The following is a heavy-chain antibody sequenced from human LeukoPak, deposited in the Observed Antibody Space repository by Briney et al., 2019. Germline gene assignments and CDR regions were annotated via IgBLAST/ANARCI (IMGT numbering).Heavy chain of an antibody. Sequence: SETLSLTCAVYGGSFSGYYWSWIRQPPGKGLEWIGEINHSGSTNYNPSLKSRVTISVDTSKNQFSLKLSSVTAADTAVYYCASFTTIFGVVAYFDYWGQGTTVTVSS. CDR2: INHSGST. V-gene: IGHV4-34*01. CDR1: GGSFSGYY. CDR3: ASFTTIFGVVAYFDY. J-gene: IGHJ4*03. D-gene: IGHD3-3*01.